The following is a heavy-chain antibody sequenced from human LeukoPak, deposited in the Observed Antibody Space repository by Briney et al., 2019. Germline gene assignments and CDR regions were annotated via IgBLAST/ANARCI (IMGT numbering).Heavy chain of an antibody. CDR1: GFTVSSNY. D-gene: IGHD3-22*01. CDR3: ATGPEYYYDSSGYYDY. Sequence: GGSLRLSCAASGFTVSSNYMSWVRQAPGKGLEWVSVIYSGGSTYYADSVKGRFTISRDNSKNTLYLQMNSLRAEDTAVYYCATGPEYYYDSSGYYDYWGQGTLVTVSS. V-gene: IGHV3-66*01. J-gene: IGHJ4*02. CDR2: IYSGGST.